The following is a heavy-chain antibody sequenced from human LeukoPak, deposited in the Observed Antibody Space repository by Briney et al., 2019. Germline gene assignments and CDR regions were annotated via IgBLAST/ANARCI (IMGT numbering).Heavy chain of an antibody. Sequence: VASVKVSCKASGGSFSSYGISWVRQAPGQGLEWIGGIIPMLGRSNYAQKFQGRVTISTDESTSTAYMEMSSLRSEDTAVYYCAREDHTANNWFDPWGQGTLVTVSS. CDR2: IIPMLGRS. J-gene: IGHJ5*02. V-gene: IGHV1-69*05. CDR1: GGSFSSYG. D-gene: IGHD5-18*01. CDR3: AREDHTANNWFDP.